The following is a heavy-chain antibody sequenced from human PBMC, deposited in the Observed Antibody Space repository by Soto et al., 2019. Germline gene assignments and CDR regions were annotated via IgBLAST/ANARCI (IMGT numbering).Heavy chain of an antibody. CDR2: IIPIFGTA. D-gene: IGHD3-22*01. Sequence: GASVKVSCKASGGTFSSYAISWARQAPGQGLEWMGGIIPIFGTANYAQKFQGRVTITADESTSTAYMELSSLRSEDTAVYYCARDIGDSSGSEGVNAFDIWGQGTMVTVSS. J-gene: IGHJ3*02. V-gene: IGHV1-69*13. CDR3: ARDIGDSSGSEGVNAFDI. CDR1: GGTFSSYA.